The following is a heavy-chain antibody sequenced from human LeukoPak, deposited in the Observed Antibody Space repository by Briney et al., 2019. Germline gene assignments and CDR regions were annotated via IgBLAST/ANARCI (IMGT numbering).Heavy chain of an antibody. Sequence: GGSLRLSCAASEFTVSTNYMDWVRQAPGKGLEWVSVVYYDGNTYYADSVKGRFTISRDSSKNTLYLQMNSLRAEDMAVYYCASPGYCSGSSCYSGYFQHWGQGTLVTVSS. CDR1: EFTVSTNY. J-gene: IGHJ1*01. CDR3: ASPGYCSGSSCYSGYFQH. CDR2: VYYDGNT. D-gene: IGHD2-15*01. V-gene: IGHV3-53*01.